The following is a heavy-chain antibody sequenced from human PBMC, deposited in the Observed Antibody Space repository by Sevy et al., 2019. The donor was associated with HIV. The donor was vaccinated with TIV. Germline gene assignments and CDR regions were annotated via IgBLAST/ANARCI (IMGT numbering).Heavy chain of an antibody. CDR3: AKDKHYYDSSGYYTFDY. J-gene: IGHJ4*02. Sequence: GGSLRLSCAASGFTFSSYGMHWVRQAPGEGPEWVAFIRYDGSNKYYADSVKGRFTISRDNSKNTLYLQMNSLRAEDTAVYYCAKDKHYYDSSGYYTFDYWGQGTLVTVSS. V-gene: IGHV3-30*02. CDR1: GFTFSSYG. CDR2: IRYDGSNK. D-gene: IGHD3-22*01.